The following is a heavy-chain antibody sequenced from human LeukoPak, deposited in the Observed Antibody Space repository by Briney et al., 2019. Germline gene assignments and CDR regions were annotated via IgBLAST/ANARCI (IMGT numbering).Heavy chain of an antibody. V-gene: IGHV4-59*08. D-gene: IGHD2-15*01. CDR3: ARHASTYCSGGSCSSPGFDY. Sequence: SETLSLTCNVSGASMSSNYWSWIRQPPGKGLEWIGYIFYSGSTNYNPSLKSRVTISVDTSKNQFSLKLSSVTAADTAVYYCARHASTYCSGGSCSSPGFDYWGQGALVTVSS. CDR2: IFYSGST. J-gene: IGHJ4*02. CDR1: GASMSSNY.